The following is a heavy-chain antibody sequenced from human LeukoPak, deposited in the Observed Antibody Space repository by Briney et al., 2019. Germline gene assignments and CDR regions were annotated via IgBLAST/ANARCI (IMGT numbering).Heavy chain of an antibody. CDR2: IYHSGST. V-gene: IGHV4-38-2*02. J-gene: IGHJ4*02. D-gene: IGHD5-18*01. CDR1: GYSISSGYY. Sequence: SETLSLTCTVSGYSISSGYYWGWIRQPPGKGLEWIGSIYHSGSTYYNPSLKSRVTISVDTSKNQFSLKLSSVTAADTAVYYCARGGYSYGFKGYWGQGTLVTVSS. CDR3: ARGGYSYGFKGY.